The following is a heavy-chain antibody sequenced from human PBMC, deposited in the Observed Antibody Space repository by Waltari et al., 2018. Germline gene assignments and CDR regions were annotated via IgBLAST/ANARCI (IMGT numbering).Heavy chain of an antibody. CDR3: ARATNYDFWSGSPHYMDV. CDR1: GGSISSGGYS. Sequence: QLQLQESGSGLVKPSQTLSLTCAVSGGSISSGGYSWSWIRQPPGKGLEWIGYIYHSGSTYYNPSLESRVTISVDRSKNQFSLKLSSVTAADTAVYYCARATNYDFWSGSPHYMDVWGKGTTVTVSS. J-gene: IGHJ6*03. D-gene: IGHD3-3*01. CDR2: IYHSGST. V-gene: IGHV4-30-2*01.